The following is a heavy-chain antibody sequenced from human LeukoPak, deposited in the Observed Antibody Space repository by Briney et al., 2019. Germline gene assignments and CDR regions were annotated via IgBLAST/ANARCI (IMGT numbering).Heavy chain of an antibody. D-gene: IGHD3-10*01. J-gene: IGHJ4*02. V-gene: IGHV4-39*01. CDR1: GGSISSSSYY. Sequence: SETLSLTCTVSGGSISSSSYYWGWIRQPPGKGLEWIGSIYYSGSTYYNPSLKSRVTISVDTSKNQFPLKLSSVTAADTAVYYCARQMVRGANPYFDYWGQGTLVTVSS. CDR2: IYYSGST. CDR3: ARQMVRGANPYFDY.